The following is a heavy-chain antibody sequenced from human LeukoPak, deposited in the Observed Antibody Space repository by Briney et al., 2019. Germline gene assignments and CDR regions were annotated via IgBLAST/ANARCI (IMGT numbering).Heavy chain of an antibody. CDR3: ARDRGTYYYDSSAPAVAFDI. V-gene: IGHV3-66*02. J-gene: IGHJ3*02. D-gene: IGHD3-22*01. CDR2: IYIGGST. Sequence: GGSLRLSCAASGLTVSSNYMSWVRQAPGKGLEWVSVIYIGGSTYYADSVKGRFTISRDNSKNTLYLQMNSLRAEDTAVYYCARDRGTYYYDSSAPAVAFDIWGQGTVVTASS. CDR1: GLTVSSNY.